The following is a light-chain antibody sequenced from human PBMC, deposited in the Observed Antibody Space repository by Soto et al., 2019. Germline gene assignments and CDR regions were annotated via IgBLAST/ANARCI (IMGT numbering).Light chain of an antibody. Sequence: EIVLTQSPATLSLSPGERATLSCRASQSVSSYLAWYQQKPGQAPRLLIYGTSNRATGIPDRFSGSGSGTDFSLTISSLEPGDLAVYYCQQYGSSPRTFGQGT. CDR3: QQYGSSPRT. V-gene: IGKV3-20*01. J-gene: IGKJ1*01. CDR1: QSVSSY. CDR2: GTS.